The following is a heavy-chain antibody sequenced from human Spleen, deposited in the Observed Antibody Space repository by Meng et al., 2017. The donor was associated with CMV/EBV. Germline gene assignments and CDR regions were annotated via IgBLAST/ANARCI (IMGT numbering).Heavy chain of an antibody. J-gene: IGHJ4*02. CDR2: IYSGGSTT. Sequence: GGSLRLSCAVSGFTFSSYGMHWVRQAPGKGLEWVSLIYSGGSTTYYADSVKGRFTISRDNSKNTLYLQMNSLRAEDTAEYYCAKGRMVRGVITGALDYWGQGTLVTVSS. V-gene: IGHV3-NL1*01. CDR3: AKGRMVRGVITGALDY. CDR1: GFTFSSYG. D-gene: IGHD3-10*01.